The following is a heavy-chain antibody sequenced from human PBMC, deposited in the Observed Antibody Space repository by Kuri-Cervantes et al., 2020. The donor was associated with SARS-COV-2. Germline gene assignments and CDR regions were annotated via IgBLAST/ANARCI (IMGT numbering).Heavy chain of an antibody. CDR3: ARGKREWPREGLRTRKGYGMDV. CDR2: INHSGTT. Sequence: SEXXSXXXXXXGGXXXXXYCSLNPQPPGKGLEWIGQINHSGTTNYNPSLKSRAIISGCTSSNHFSLKVRSVTAADTSVYYCARGKREWPREGLRTRKGYGMDVWGQGTMVTVSS. V-gene: IGHV4-34*01. CDR1: GGXXXXXY. J-gene: IGHJ6*02. D-gene: IGHD5-12*01.